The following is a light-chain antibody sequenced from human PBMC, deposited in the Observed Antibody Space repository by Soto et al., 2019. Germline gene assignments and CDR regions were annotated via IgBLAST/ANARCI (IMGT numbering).Light chain of an antibody. CDR1: QSVSSSY. J-gene: IGKJ5*01. Sequence: VLTPAPGTRSLSPGERATLSCRAIQSVSSSYLAWYQQKPGQAPRLLIYGASSRATGIPDRFSGSGSGTDFTLTISRLEPEDFAEYYCQQYGSAPPITFGQGTRLEIK. V-gene: IGKV3-20*01. CDR2: GAS. CDR3: QQYGSAPPIT.